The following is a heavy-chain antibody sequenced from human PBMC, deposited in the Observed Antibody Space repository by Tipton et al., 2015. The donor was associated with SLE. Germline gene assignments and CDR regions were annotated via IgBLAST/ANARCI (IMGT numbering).Heavy chain of an antibody. CDR1: GFTFSSYW. CDR3: ATGRDSRWWAF. CDR2: INNDGSST. D-gene: IGHD2-15*01. V-gene: IGHV3-74*01. J-gene: IGHJ4*02. Sequence: SLRLSCAASGFTFSSYWMHWVRQAPGKGLVWVSRINNDGSSTTYADSVKGRFTISRDTAKNSVYLQMDSLRVGDTAVYYCATGRDSRWWAFWGLGTLVTVSS.